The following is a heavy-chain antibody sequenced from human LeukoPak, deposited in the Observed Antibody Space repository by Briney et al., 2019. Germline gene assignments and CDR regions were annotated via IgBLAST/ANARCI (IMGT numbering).Heavy chain of an antibody. CDR2: MNPNSGNT. D-gene: IGHD6-19*01. Sequence: GASVKVSCKASGYTFTSYDINWVRQATGQGLEWMGWMNPNSGNTGYAQKFQGRVTMTRNTSISTAYMELSSLRSEDTAVYYCATLKKRLVTNWFDPWGQGTLATVSS. J-gene: IGHJ5*02. V-gene: IGHV1-8*01. CDR3: ATLKKRLVTNWFDP. CDR1: GYTFTSYD.